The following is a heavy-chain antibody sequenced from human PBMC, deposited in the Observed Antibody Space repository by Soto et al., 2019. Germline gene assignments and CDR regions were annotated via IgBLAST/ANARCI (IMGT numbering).Heavy chain of an antibody. Sequence: EVQLLESGGGFVQPGGSLRLSCAATGFTFSVYAMTWVRQAPGKGLEWVSAVTANGGSTYSADSVKGRFTISRDNSKNTLFLQMNSLRAEDTAVYYCARAGGTTVTGLWHFDSWGQGTLVTVSS. CDR3: ARAGGTTVTGLWHFDS. J-gene: IGHJ4*02. V-gene: IGHV3-23*01. D-gene: IGHD4-17*01. CDR1: GFTFSVYA. CDR2: VTANGGST.